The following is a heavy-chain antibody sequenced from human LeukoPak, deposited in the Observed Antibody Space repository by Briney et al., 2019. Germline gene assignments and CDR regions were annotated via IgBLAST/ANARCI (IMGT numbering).Heavy chain of an antibody. Sequence: PGGSLRLSCAASGLIFSDYWMGWVRQAPGKGLEWVANMKPDGSESYHVDSVKGRFAFSRDNAKNSMYLQMNSLRAEDTAVYYCARTGSLDYWGQGTLVTVSS. CDR3: ARTGSLDY. J-gene: IGHJ4*02. V-gene: IGHV3-7*03. CDR2: MKPDGSES. D-gene: IGHD6-19*01. CDR1: GLIFSDYW.